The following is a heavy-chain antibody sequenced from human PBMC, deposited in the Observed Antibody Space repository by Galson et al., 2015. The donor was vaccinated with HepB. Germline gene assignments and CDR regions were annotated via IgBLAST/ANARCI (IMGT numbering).Heavy chain of an antibody. D-gene: IGHD3-3*01. CDR2: INHSGST. V-gene: IGHV4-34*01. CDR1: GGSLSAYY. CDR3: ARAVYYDFWNGFGP. Sequence: ETLSLTCAVYGGSLSAYYWSWIRQAPGKGLEWIGEINHSGSTNYNQSLKNRVSISVDTSKNTFSLKPSSVTAADTAVYYCARAVYYDFWNGFGPWGQGTLVTVST. J-gene: IGHJ5*02.